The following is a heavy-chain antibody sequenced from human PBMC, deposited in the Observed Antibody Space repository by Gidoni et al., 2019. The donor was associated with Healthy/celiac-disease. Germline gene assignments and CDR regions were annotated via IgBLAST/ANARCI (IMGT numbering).Heavy chain of an antibody. CDR3: ARRVVVPADKYYYYGMDV. D-gene: IGHD2-2*01. CDR2: IIPIFGTA. V-gene: IGHV1-69*06. CDR1: GGTFSSYA. J-gene: IGHJ6*02. Sequence: QVQLVQSGAEVKKPGSSVKVSCKASGGTFSSYAISWVRQAPGQGLEWMGGIIPIFGTANYAQKFQGRVTITADKSTSTADMELSSLRSEDTTVYYCARRVVVPADKYYYYGMDVWGQGTTVTVSS.